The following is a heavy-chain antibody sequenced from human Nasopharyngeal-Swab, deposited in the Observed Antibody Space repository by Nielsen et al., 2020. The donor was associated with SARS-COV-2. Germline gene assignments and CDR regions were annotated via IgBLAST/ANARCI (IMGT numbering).Heavy chain of an antibody. Sequence: GGSLRLSCVASGFTFSNYGMHWVRQAPGKGLEWVAIIPYDGSNKNYADSVKGRFTISKDNSKNTLYLQMNTLRAEDTAVYYCAKERFYSGSGKYPRDFDYWGQGALVTVSS. D-gene: IGHD3-10*01. CDR1: GFTFSNYG. CDR3: AKERFYSGSGKYPRDFDY. V-gene: IGHV3-30*18. CDR2: IPYDGSNK. J-gene: IGHJ4*02.